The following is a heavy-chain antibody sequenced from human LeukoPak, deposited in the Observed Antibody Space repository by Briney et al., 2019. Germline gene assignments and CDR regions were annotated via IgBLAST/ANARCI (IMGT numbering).Heavy chain of an antibody. D-gene: IGHD1-26*01. Sequence: GESLKISCKGSGYSFTSYWIGGLRQMPGKGRNGIEIIYPVDSDTRYSPSFQGQVTISADKSSSTAYLQWSSLKASDTGMYYCARSLVGATIEVEWGQGTLVTVSS. CDR1: GYSFTSYW. V-gene: IGHV5-51*01. CDR2: IYPVDSDT. CDR3: ARSLVGATIEVE. J-gene: IGHJ4*02.